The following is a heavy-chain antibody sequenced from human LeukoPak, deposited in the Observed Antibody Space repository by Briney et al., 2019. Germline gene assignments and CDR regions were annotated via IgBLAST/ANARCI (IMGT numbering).Heavy chain of an antibody. CDR3: AKDHLSGLLWFGELLSHADY. CDR1: GFTVSSNY. D-gene: IGHD3-10*01. Sequence: PGGSLLLPCAASGFTVSSNYMSWVRQAPGKGLEWVSVIYSGGSTYYADSVKGRFTISRDNSKNTLYLQMNSLRAEDTAVYYCAKDHLSGLLWFGELLSHADYWGQGTLVTVSS. V-gene: IGHV3-53*01. J-gene: IGHJ4*02. CDR2: IYSGGST.